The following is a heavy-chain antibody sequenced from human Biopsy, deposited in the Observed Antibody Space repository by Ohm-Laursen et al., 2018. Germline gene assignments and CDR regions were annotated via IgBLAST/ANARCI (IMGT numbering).Heavy chain of an antibody. CDR3: ASAGYNPDWNFDL. J-gene: IGHJ2*01. D-gene: IGHD5-24*01. CDR1: GGPIYSYY. V-gene: IGHV4-59*12. Sequence: GTLSLTCSVSGGPIYSYYWSWIRQPPGKALEWIGYIYFTGRTSYNPSLKSRVTMLVNTSKKQFSLRLSSVTAADTAVYYCASAGYNPDWNFDLWGRGTRVTVSS. CDR2: IYFTGRT.